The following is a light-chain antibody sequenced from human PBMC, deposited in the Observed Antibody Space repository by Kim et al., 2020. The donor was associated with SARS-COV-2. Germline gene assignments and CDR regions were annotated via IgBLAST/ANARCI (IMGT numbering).Light chain of an antibody. CDR2: AAS. J-gene: IGKJ2*01. CDR3: LQHNTYPRT. CDR1: QSISSY. V-gene: IGKV1-17*01. Sequence: SASVGDRVTITCRASQSISSYLNWYQQKPGKAPKRLIYAASSLQSGVPSRFSGSGSGTEFTLTISSLQPEDFATYYCLQHNTYPRTFGQGTKLEI.